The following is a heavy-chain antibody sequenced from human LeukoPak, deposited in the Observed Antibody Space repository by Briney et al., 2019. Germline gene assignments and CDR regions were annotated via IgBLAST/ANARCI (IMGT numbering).Heavy chain of an antibody. CDR2: IYYSGST. CDR3: ARRMYYYDSSGYGGYWLDP. CDR1: GGSISSYY. V-gene: IGHV4-59*08. Sequence: SETLSLTCAVSGGSISSYYWSWIRQPPGKGLEWIGYIYYSGSTNYNPSLKSRVTISVDTSKNQFSLKLSSVTAADTAVYYCARRMYYYDSSGYGGYWLDPWGQGTLVTVSS. J-gene: IGHJ5*02. D-gene: IGHD3-22*01.